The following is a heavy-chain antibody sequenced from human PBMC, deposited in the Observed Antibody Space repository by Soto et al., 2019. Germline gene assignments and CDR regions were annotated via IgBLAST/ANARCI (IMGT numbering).Heavy chain of an antibody. CDR2: IYYSGST. CDR3: ARRAEDWNYRLWDPYYYGMDV. J-gene: IGHJ6*02. CDR1: GGSISSGGYY. Sequence: ASETLSLTCAVSGGSISSGGYYWSWIRQPPGKGLEWIGYIYYSGSTNYNPSLKSRVTISVDTSKNQFSLKLSSVTAADTAMYYCARRAEDWNYRLWDPYYYGMDVWGQGTTVTVSS. V-gene: IGHV4-61*08. D-gene: IGHD1-7*01.